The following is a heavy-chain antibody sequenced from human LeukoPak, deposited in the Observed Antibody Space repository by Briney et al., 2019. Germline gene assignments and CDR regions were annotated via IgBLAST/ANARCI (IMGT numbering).Heavy chain of an antibody. V-gene: IGHV3-21*04. Sequence: GGSLRLSCAASGFTFSSYSMNWVRQAPGKGLEWVSSISSSSSYIYYADSVKGRFTISRDNAKNSLYLQMNSLRAEDTAVYYCAKRTSQWELPGNYFDYWGQGAQVTVSS. J-gene: IGHJ4*02. CDR1: GFTFSSYS. CDR3: AKRTSQWELPGNYFDY. D-gene: IGHD1-26*01. CDR2: ISSSSSYI.